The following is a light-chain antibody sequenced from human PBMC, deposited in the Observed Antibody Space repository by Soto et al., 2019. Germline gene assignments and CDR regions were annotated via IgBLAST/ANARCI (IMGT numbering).Light chain of an antibody. CDR3: QHYKNYPWT. CDR2: GAS. CDR1: QDVGRY. Sequence: AIRMTQSPSSLSASAGDRVAIACRASQDVGRYLAWYQQKPGQAPKLLIYGASTLQSEGTSRFSGGGSGTDFTLTISCLQSEDFATYYCQHYKNYPWTFRQGTKVEIK. V-gene: IGKV1-8*01. J-gene: IGKJ1*01.